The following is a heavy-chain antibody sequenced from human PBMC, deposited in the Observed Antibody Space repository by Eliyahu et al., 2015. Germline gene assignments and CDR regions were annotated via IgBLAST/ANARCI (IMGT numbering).Heavy chain of an antibody. CDR2: INQDGSVK. Sequence: EVQLVESGGGLFQRGGSLRLSCAAXGFTFSNYWMSWVRQAPGKGLEWVANINQDGSVKYYVDSLKGRFTISRDNAKNSLYLQVNSLRAEDTAMFYCARIGYSSSSIDYWGQGTLVTVSS. D-gene: IGHD6-6*01. J-gene: IGHJ4*02. V-gene: IGHV3-7*01. CDR1: GFTFSNYW. CDR3: ARIGYSSSSIDY.